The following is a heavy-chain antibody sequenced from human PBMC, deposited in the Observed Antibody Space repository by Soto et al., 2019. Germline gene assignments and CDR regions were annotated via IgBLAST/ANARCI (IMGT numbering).Heavy chain of an antibody. Sequence: EVQLLGAGGGLVQPGGSLRLSCVGSGVTFSTYWMNWVRQAPGKGLEWVANINPDGNVGTYVDSVRGRFTTSRDNSKNSLYLQMNSLRAYVTAVYFCAGTGGHDCKYWGQGIRVTVSS. CDR2: INPDGNVG. CDR3: AGTGGHDCKY. CDR1: GVTFSTYW. J-gene: IGHJ4*02. V-gene: IGHV3-7*03. D-gene: IGHD2-21*02.